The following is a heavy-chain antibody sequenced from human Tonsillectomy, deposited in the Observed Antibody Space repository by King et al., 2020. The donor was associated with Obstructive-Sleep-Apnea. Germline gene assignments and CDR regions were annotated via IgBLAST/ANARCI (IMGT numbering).Heavy chain of an antibody. D-gene: IGHD1-26*01. J-gene: IGHJ4*02. CDR3: ARSWELHSGLDY. CDR1: EFTFSTYV. Sequence: QVQLVESGGGVVQPGRSLRLSCAASEFTFSTYVMHWVRQAPGKGLEWVAVISFDGSNKYYADSVKGRFTISRDNSKNTLYLQMNSLRPEDTAVYYCARSWELHSGLDYWGQGTLVTVSS. CDR2: ISFDGSNK. V-gene: IGHV3-30-3*01.